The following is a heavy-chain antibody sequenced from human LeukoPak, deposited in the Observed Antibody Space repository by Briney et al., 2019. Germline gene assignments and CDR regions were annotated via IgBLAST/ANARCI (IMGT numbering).Heavy chain of an antibody. V-gene: IGHV3-23*01. Sequence: GGSLRLSCAASGFTFNTYGMHWVRQAPGKGLEWVSGINGGGTTYYADSVKGRFTISRDTSKNTLYLQMNSLRDEDTAIYYCAKCLGPTETQFDYWGQGTLVTVSS. CDR2: INGGGTT. CDR1: GFTFNTYG. D-gene: IGHD1-26*01. CDR3: AKCLGPTETQFDY. J-gene: IGHJ4*02.